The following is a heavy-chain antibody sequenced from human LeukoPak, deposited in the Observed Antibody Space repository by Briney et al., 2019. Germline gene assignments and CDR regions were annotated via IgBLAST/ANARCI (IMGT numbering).Heavy chain of an antibody. CDR3: ASPYSNYVVY. J-gene: IGHJ4*02. CDR2: ISWNSGSI. Sequence: PGGSLRLSCAASGFIFDDYAMHWVRQAPGKGLEWVSGISWNSGSIGYADSVKGRFTISRDNAKNSLYLQMNSLRAEDTAVYYCASPYSNYVVYWGQGTLVTVSS. D-gene: IGHD4-11*01. CDR1: GFIFDDYA. V-gene: IGHV3-9*01.